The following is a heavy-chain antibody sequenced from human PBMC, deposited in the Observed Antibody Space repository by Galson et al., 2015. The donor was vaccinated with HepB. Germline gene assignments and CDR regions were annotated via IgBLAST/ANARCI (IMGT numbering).Heavy chain of an antibody. D-gene: IGHD1-26*01. CDR2: IWYDGSEK. Sequence: SLRLSCAASGFTFSNYGMHWVRQAPGKGLEWVAVIWYDGSEKYYADSVKGRFTISRDNSNNTLYLQMNSLRAEDTAVYYCASHQVGPWGQGTLVTVSS. J-gene: IGHJ4*02. V-gene: IGHV3-33*01. CDR3: ASHQVGP. CDR1: GFTFSNYG.